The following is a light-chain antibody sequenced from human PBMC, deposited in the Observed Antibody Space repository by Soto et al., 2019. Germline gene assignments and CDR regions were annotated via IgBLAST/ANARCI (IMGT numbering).Light chain of an antibody. CDR3: RQYGSSLYT. J-gene: IGKJ2*01. V-gene: IGKV3-20*01. CDR2: SAS. CDR1: QVVSSRF. Sequence: EIVLTQSPGTLSLSPGERATLSCAASQVVSSRFFAWYQQKPGQAPRLLNYSASNRASGIPARFVGSGSGTSYTLNISSLEPYDSAAYYCRQYGSSLYTFGQGTKLEIK.